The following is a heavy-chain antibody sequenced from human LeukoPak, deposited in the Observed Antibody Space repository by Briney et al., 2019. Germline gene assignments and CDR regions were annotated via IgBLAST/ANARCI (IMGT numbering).Heavy chain of an antibody. D-gene: IGHD6-13*01. CDR2: ISYSGDTI. J-gene: IGHJ4*02. V-gene: IGHV3-11*01. CDR3: AKDLMVAAAATGATFGY. CDR1: EFTFSDYY. Sequence: GGSLRLSCAASEFTFSDYYMSWIRQAPGKGLEWVSYISYSGDTIYYADSVKGRFTISRDNSKNTLYLQMNSLRAEDMAVYYCAKDLMVAAAATGATFGYWGQGTLVTVSS.